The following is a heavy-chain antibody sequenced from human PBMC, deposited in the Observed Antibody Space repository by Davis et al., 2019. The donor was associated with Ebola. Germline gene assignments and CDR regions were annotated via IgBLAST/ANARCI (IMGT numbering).Heavy chain of an antibody. CDR2: IRSKANSYAT. V-gene: IGHV3-73*01. CDR3: AIVDGDYYYGMDV. Sequence: GGSLRLSCAASGFTFSGSAMHWVRKASGKGLEWVGRIRSKANSYATAYAASVKGRFTISRDDSKNTAYLQMNSLKTEDTAVYYCAIVDGDYYYGMDVWGQGTTVTVSS. CDR1: GFTFSGSA. D-gene: IGHD1-26*01. J-gene: IGHJ6*02.